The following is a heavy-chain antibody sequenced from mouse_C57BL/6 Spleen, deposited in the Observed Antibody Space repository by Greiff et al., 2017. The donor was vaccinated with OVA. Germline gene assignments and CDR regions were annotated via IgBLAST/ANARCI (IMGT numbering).Heavy chain of an antibody. D-gene: IGHD1-1*01. Sequence: QVQLQQPGAELVMPGASVKLSCKASGYTFTSYWMHWVKQRPGQGLEWIGEIDPSDSYTNYNQKFKGKSTLTVDKSSSTAYMQLSSLTSEDSAVYYCARRDGSPFDYWGQGTTLTFSS. V-gene: IGHV1-69*01. J-gene: IGHJ2*01. CDR3: ARRDGSPFDY. CDR2: IDPSDSYT. CDR1: GYTFTSYW.